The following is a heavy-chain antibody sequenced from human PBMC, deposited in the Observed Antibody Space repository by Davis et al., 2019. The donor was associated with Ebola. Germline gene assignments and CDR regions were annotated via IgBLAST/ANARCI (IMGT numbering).Heavy chain of an antibody. J-gene: IGHJ6*04. CDR3: AKGFTVTTRYGMDV. V-gene: IGHV3-9*01. D-gene: IGHD4-17*01. CDR2: TSWNSGSI. Sequence: SLKISCAASGFTFDDFAIHWLRQSQGKGLEWVSGTSWNSGSIGYADSVKGRFTISRDNAKNSLYLQMNSLRAEDTALYYCAKGFTVTTRYGMDVWGNGTTVTVSS. CDR1: GFTFDDFA.